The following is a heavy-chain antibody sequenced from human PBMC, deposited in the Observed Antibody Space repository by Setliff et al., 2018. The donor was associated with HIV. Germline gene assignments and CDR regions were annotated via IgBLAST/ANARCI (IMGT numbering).Heavy chain of an antibody. CDR2: INHSGST. V-gene: IGHV4-39*07. CDR1: GGSVGSSSYY. Sequence: SETLSLTCTVSGGSVGSSSYYWSWIRQPPGKGLEWIGEINHSGSTNYNPSLKSRVTISLDRSKTQFSLKLSSVTAADTAVYYCARSPLYSGYERYYFDYWGQGTLVTVSS. D-gene: IGHD5-12*01. CDR3: ARSPLYSGYERYYFDY. J-gene: IGHJ4*02.